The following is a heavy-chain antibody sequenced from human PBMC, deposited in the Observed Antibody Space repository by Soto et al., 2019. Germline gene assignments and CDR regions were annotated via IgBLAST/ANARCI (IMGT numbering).Heavy chain of an antibody. D-gene: IGHD6-6*01. J-gene: IGHJ5*02. CDR3: AREARRNNWFDP. CDR1: DGSISSGDYY. V-gene: IGHV4-30-4*01. CDR2: IYYSGST. Sequence: PSVTQCLTYTVADGSISSGDYYWSWIRQPPGKGLEWIGYIYYSGSTYYNPSLKSRVTISVDTSKNQFSLKLSSVTAADTAVYYCAREARRNNWFDPWGQGTLVTVSS.